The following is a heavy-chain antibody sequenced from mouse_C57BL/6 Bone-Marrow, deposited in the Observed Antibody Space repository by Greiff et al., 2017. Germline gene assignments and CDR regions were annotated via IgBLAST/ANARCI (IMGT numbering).Heavy chain of an antibody. CDR1: GFTFSSYA. J-gene: IGHJ2*01. V-gene: IGHV5-4*01. Sequence: EVQGVESGGGLVKPGGPLKLSCAASGFTFSSYAMSWVRQTPEKRLEWVATISDGGSYTYYPDNVKGRFTISRDNAKNNLYLQMSHLKSEDTAMYYCARELGLGDYWGQGTTLTVSS. CDR3: ARELGLGDY. D-gene: IGHD2-4*01. CDR2: ISDGGSYT.